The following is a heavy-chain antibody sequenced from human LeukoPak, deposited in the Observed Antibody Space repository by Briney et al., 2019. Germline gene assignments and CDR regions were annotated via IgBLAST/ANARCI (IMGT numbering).Heavy chain of an antibody. CDR2: ISGSGGST. CDR1: GLTFSDYY. Sequence: GGSLRLSCAASGLTFSDYYMSWIRQAPGKGLEWVSAISGSGGSTYYADSVKGRFTISRDNSKNTLYLQMNSLRAEDTAVYYCAKGGYSIAAYYYYYYMDVWGKGTTVTVSS. CDR3: AKGGYSIAAYYYYYYMDV. V-gene: IGHV3-23*01. D-gene: IGHD6-25*01. J-gene: IGHJ6*03.